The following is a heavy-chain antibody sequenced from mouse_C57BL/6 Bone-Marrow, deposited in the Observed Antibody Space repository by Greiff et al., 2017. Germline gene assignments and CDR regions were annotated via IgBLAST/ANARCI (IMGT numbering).Heavy chain of an antibody. V-gene: IGHV5-12*01. CDR3: ARHGDDYGSVDY. Sequence: VQLQQSGGGLVQPGASLKLSCAASGFTFSDYYMYWVRQTPEKGLEWVENISDGGGSTYYPDTVKGRFTISRDNAKNTPYLQMSRLKSEDTAMYYCARHGDDYGSVDYWGQGTLVTVSA. CDR2: ISDGGGST. D-gene: IGHD1-1*01. CDR1: GFTFSDYY. J-gene: IGHJ3*01.